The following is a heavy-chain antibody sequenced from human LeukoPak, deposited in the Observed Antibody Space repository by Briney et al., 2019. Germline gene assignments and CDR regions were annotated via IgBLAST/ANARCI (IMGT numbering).Heavy chain of an antibody. J-gene: IGHJ4*02. Sequence: GAPVKVSCKASGYTFTSYGISWVRQAPGQGLEWMGWISAYNGNTNYAQKLQGRVTMTTDTSTSTAYMELRSLRSDDTAVYYCARDSSGSDFWSGASYYWGQGTLVTVSS. CDR1: GYTFTSYG. CDR3: ARDSSGSDFWSGASYY. CDR2: ISAYNGNT. V-gene: IGHV1-18*01. D-gene: IGHD3-3*01.